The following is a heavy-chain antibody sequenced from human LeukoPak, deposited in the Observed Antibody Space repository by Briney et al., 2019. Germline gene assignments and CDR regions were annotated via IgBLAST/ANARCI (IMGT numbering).Heavy chain of an antibody. CDR2: IYPGDSDT. Sequence: KSGESLKISCKGSGYSFISYWIGWVRQMPGKGLEWMGIIYPGDSDTRYSPSFQGQVTISADKSISTAYLQWSSLKASDTAMYYCARQYDYGDYDLGFPFDYWGQGTLVTVSS. CDR1: GYSFISYW. V-gene: IGHV5-51*01. CDR3: ARQYDYGDYDLGFPFDY. J-gene: IGHJ4*02. D-gene: IGHD4-17*01.